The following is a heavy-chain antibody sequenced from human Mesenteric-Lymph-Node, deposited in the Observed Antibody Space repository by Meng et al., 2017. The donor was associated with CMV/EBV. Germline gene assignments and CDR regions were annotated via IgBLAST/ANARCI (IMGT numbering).Heavy chain of an antibody. Sequence: SFGHAAITWVRRGPGAVLEGLGGIIPVFGTASYAQKFQGRVAITADESTSTACMELSSLRSEDAAVYYCAKGSGYSGYDQPEPFDYWGQGTLVTVSS. CDR1: SFGHAA. V-gene: IGHV1-69*01. D-gene: IGHD5-12*01. J-gene: IGHJ4*02. CDR3: AKGSGYSGYDQPEPFDY. CDR2: IIPVFGTA.